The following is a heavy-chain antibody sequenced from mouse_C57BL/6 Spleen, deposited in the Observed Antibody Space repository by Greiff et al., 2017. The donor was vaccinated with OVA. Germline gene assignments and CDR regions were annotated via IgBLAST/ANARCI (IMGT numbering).Heavy chain of an antibody. CDR2: IDPSDSYT. D-gene: IGHD1-1*01. V-gene: IGHV1-50*01. CDR3: ARAPFITTVVDWYFDV. CDR1: GYTFTSYW. Sequence: QVQLQQPGAELVKPGASVKLSCKASGYTFTSYWMQWVKQRPGQGLEWIGEIDPSDSYTNYNQKFKGKATLTVDTSSSTAYMQLSSLTSEDSAVYYCARAPFITTVVDWYFDVWGTGTTVTVSS. J-gene: IGHJ1*03.